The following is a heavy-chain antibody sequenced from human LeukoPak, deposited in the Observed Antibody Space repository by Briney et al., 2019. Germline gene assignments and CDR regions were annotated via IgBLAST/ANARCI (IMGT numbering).Heavy chain of an antibody. V-gene: IGHV3-43D*03. CDR1: GFTFDDYA. D-gene: IGHD1-14*01. Sequence: GGSLRLSCAASGFTFDDYAMHWVRQAPGKGLEWVSLISWDGGSTYYADSVKGRFTISRDNSKNSLYLQMNSLRAEDTALYYCAKDMSRGGAKTIDYWGQGTLVTVSS. J-gene: IGHJ4*02. CDR3: AKDMSRGGAKTIDY. CDR2: ISWDGGST.